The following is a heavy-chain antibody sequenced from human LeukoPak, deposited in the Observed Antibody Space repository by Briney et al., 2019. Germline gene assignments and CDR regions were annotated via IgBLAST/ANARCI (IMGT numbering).Heavy chain of an antibody. V-gene: IGHV3-53*01. CDR3: ARTVVVVAAEFDY. CDR1: GFTVSSNY. CDR2: IYSGGST. Sequence: GGSLRLSCAASGFTVSSNYMSWVRQAPGKGLEWVSVIYSGGSTYYADSVKGRFTISRDNSKNTLYLQMNSLRAEDTAVYYCARTVVVVAAEFDYWGQGTLVTVSS. D-gene: IGHD2-15*01. J-gene: IGHJ4*02.